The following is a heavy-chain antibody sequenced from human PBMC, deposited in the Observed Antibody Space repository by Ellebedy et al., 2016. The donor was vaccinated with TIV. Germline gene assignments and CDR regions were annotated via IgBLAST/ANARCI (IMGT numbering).Heavy chain of an antibody. J-gene: IGHJ4*02. CDR1: GFTFSSYS. D-gene: IGHD4-17*01. Sequence: GGSLRLSXAASGFTFSSYSMNWVRQAPGKGLEWVANIKQDGSEKYYVDSVKGRFTISRDNAKNSLYLQMNSLRAEDTAVYYCARDLYGDFWFDYWGQGTLVTVSS. CDR3: ARDLYGDFWFDY. V-gene: IGHV3-7*01. CDR2: IKQDGSEK.